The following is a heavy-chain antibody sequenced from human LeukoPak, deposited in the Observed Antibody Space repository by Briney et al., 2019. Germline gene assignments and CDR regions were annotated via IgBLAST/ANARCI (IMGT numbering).Heavy chain of an antibody. CDR1: GYTFTGSY. D-gene: IGHD3-22*01. J-gene: IGHJ5*02. V-gene: IGHV1-2*02. CDR3: ARDFYSESSGRFDP. Sequence: ASVKVSCKASGYTFTGSYMHWVRQAPGQGLEWMGWINPNNGGTRYAQKFQGRVTMTRDTSITTVYMEVSRLSSDDTAVYYCARDFYSESSGRFDPWGQGTLVTASS. CDR2: INPNNGGT.